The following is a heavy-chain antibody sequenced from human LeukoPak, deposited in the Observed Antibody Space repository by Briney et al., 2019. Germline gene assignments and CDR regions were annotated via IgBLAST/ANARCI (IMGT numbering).Heavy chain of an antibody. CDR3: AVGYCSSTSCPFDY. CDR2: IYYSGST. J-gene: IGHJ4*02. CDR1: GGSISSYY. V-gene: IGHV4-59*08. Sequence: SSETLSLTCTVSGGSISSYYWSWIRHPPGKGLEWIGYIYYSGSTNYNPSLKSRVTISVDTSKNQFSLKLSSVTAADTAVYFCAVGYCSSTSCPFDYWGQGTLVTVSS. D-gene: IGHD2-2*01.